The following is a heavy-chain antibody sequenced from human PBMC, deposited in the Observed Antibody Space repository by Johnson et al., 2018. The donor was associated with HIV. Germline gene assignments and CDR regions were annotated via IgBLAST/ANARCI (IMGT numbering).Heavy chain of an antibody. CDR1: GFTVSSNY. V-gene: IGHV3-23*04. Sequence: MQLVESGGGLVQPGGSLRLSCAASGFTVSSNYMSWVRQAPGKGLEWVSGASGSGGTTYYADSVKGRFTISRDNARDTLYLQMHRLRAEDTAVYYCAKDCGRWRQSYAFDIWGQGTMVTVSS. CDR2: ASGSGGTT. CDR3: AKDCGRWRQSYAFDI. D-gene: IGHD5-24*01. J-gene: IGHJ3*02.